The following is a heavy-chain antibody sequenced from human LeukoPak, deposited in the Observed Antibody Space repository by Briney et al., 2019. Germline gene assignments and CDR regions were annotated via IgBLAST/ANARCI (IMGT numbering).Heavy chain of an antibody. CDR3: AKDLNGDYAY. CDR1: GFTFSSYG. J-gene: IGHJ4*02. V-gene: IGHV3-30*18. D-gene: IGHD4-17*01. CDR2: ISYDGSNK. Sequence: GGSLRLSCAASGFTFSSYGMHWVRQAPGKGLEWVAVISYDGSNKYYADSVKGRFTISRDNSKNTLYLQMNSLRAEDTAVYYCAKDLNGDYAYWGQGTLVTVSS.